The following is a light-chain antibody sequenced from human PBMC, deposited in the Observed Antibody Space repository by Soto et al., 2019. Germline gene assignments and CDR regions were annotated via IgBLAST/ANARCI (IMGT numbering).Light chain of an antibody. CDR1: QSISSW. CDR3: QQYNSYRTWT. CDR2: DAS. V-gene: IGKV1-5*01. Sequence: DIQMTQSPSTLSASVGDRVTITCRSSQSISSWLAWYQQKPGKAPKLLIYDASSLESGVQSRFSGSGSGTEFTLTISSLQPDDFATYYCQQYNSYRTWTFCQGTKV. J-gene: IGKJ1*01.